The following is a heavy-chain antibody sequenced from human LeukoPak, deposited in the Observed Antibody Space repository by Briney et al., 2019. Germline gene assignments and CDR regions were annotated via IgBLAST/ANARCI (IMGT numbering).Heavy chain of an antibody. CDR2: ISSSGSTI. CDR1: GFTFSDYY. CDR3: ARDLTMVRGQYYYYGMDV. J-gene: IGHJ6*02. V-gene: IGHV3-11*01. Sequence: GGSLRLSCAASGFTFSDYYMSWIRQAPGKGLEWVSYISSSGSTIYYADSVKGRFTISRDNAKNSLYLQMNSLRAEDTAVYYCARDLTMVRGQYYYYGMDVWGQGTTVTVSS. D-gene: IGHD3-10*01.